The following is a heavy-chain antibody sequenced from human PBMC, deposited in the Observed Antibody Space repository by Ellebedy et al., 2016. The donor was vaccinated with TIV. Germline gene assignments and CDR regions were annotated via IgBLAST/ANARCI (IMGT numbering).Heavy chain of an antibody. V-gene: IGHV3-48*02. CDR2: ISSSSSTI. Sequence: GGSLRLXXAASGFTFSSYAMHWVRQAPGKGLEWVSYISSSSSTIYYADSVKGRFTISRDNAKNSLYLQMNSLRDEDTAVYYCARVLTMVRGVPEVWGQGTLVTVSS. CDR1: GFTFSSYA. J-gene: IGHJ4*02. D-gene: IGHD3-10*01. CDR3: ARVLTMVRGVPEV.